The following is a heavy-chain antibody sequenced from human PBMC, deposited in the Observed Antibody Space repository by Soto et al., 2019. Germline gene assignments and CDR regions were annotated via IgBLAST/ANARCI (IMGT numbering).Heavy chain of an antibody. CDR1: GGSISSSSYY. Sequence: PSETLSLTCTVSGGSISSSSYYWGWIRQPPGKGLEWIGSIYYSGSTYYNPSLKSRVTISVDTSKNQFSLKLSSVTAADTAVYYCARLIDGYGYWGQGTLVPVSS. J-gene: IGHJ4*02. CDR2: IYYSGST. V-gene: IGHV4-39*01. D-gene: IGHD3-22*01. CDR3: ARLIDGYGY.